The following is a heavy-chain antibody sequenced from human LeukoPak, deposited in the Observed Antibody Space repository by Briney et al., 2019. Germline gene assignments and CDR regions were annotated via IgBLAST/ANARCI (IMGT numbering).Heavy chain of an antibody. CDR2: INHSGST. CDR1: GGSFSDYY. Sequence: SETLSLTCAVYGGSFSDYYWTWIRQPPGKGLEWIGEINHSGSTNYNPSLKSRVTISADTSKNQFSLKLSSVTAADTAVYYCARGGIVVVTASYFDYWGQGTLVTVSS. CDR3: ARGGIVVVTASYFDY. V-gene: IGHV4-34*01. J-gene: IGHJ4*02. D-gene: IGHD2-21*02.